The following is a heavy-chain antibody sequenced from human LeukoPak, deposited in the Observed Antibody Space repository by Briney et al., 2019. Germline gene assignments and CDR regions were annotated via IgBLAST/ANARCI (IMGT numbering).Heavy chain of an antibody. Sequence: SETLSLICTVSGGSVSSGSYYWSWIRQPPGKGLEWIGYIYYSGNTNYNPSLKSRVTISVDTSKNQFSLKLSSVTAADTAVYYCQSRFLEWLLDYWGQGTLVTVSS. V-gene: IGHV4-61*01. CDR2: IYYSGNT. J-gene: IGHJ4*02. CDR3: QSRFLEWLLDY. CDR1: GGSVSSGSYY. D-gene: IGHD3-3*01.